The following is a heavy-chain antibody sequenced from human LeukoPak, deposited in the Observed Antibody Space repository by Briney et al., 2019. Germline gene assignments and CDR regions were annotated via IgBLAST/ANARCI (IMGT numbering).Heavy chain of an antibody. J-gene: IGHJ4*02. CDR2: INSDGITT. D-gene: IGHD2-2*01. CDR1: GFTFSSYW. V-gene: IGHV3-74*01. CDR3: ARREPQGCSGTSCFAGPVGH. Sequence: GGSLRLSCAASGFTFSSYWMHWVRQAPGKGLVWVSRINSDGITTSYADSVRGRFTISRDNAKNTLYLQMNSLRAEDTAVYYCARREPQGCSGTSCFAGPVGHWGQGTLVTVSS.